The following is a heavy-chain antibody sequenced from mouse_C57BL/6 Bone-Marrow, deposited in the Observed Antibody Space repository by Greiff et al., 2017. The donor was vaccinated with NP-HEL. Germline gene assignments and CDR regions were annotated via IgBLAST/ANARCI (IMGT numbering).Heavy chain of an antibody. CDR2: IDPSDSYT. CDR1: GYTFTSYW. Sequence: QVQLQQPGAELVMPGASVKLSCKASGYTFTSYWMHWVKQRPGQGLEWIGEIDPSDSYTNYNQKFKGKSTLTVDKASSTAYMQLSSLTSEDTAVYYCAREGMCFDYGGQGTTLTVSA. J-gene: IGHJ2*01. V-gene: IGHV1-69*01. CDR3: AREGMCFDY.